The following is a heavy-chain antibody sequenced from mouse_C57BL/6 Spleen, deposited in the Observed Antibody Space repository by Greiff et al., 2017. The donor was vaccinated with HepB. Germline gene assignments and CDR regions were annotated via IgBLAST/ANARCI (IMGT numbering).Heavy chain of an antibody. CDR2: IYPGDGDT. J-gene: IGHJ1*03. CDR1: GYAFSSSW. D-gene: IGHD1-1*01. V-gene: IGHV1-82*01. CDR3: ARFRNPYGSGWYFDV. Sequence: QVQLQQSGPELVKPGASVKISCKASGYAFSSSWMNWVKQRPGKGLEWIGRIYPGDGDTNYNGKFKGKATLTADKSSSTAYMQLSSLTSEDSAVYSCARFRNPYGSGWYFDVWGTGTTVTVSS.